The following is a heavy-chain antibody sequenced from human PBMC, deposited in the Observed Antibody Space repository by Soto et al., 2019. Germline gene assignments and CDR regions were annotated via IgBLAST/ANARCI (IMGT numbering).Heavy chain of an antibody. CDR3: AREFGLTTLSPRGYFDL. D-gene: IGHD3-10*01. V-gene: IGHV1-46*03. CDR1: GYTFTSYY. J-gene: IGHJ2*01. Sequence: QVQLVQSGAEVKKPGASVKVSCKASGYTFTSYYMHWVRQAPGQGLEWMGIINPSGGSTSYAQKFQGRVTMTRDTSTSTVYMELSSLRSEDTAVYYCAREFGLTTLSPRGYFDLWGRGTLVTVSS. CDR2: INPSGGST.